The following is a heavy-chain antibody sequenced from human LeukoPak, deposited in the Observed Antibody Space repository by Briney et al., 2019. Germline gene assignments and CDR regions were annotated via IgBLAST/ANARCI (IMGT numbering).Heavy chain of an antibody. D-gene: IGHD5-18*01. CDR1: GFTVSTFA. J-gene: IGHJ5*02. Sequence: LSGGSLRPACAASGFTVSTFAIIWVRQPAGKGLEWVSSIFQGGGEIHYADSVRGRFTISRDNSKSTLFLQMNSLRAEDTAIYYCATYRQVLLPFEAWGQGTLVTVSS. V-gene: IGHV3-23*01. CDR2: IFQGGGEI. CDR3: ATYRQVLLPFEA.